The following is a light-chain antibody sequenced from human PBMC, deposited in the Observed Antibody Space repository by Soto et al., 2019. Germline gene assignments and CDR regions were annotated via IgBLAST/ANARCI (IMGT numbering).Light chain of an antibody. CDR3: QQRSNWPPWT. V-gene: IGKV3-11*01. J-gene: IGKJ1*01. CDR1: QSVSSY. CDR2: DAS. Sequence: EIVLTQSPATLSLSPGERATLSCRASQSVSSYLAWYQQKPGQAPRLLLYDASNRSTGIPARFSGSGSGTDCTLTISSLEPEDFAVYYCQQRSNWPPWTFGQGTKVEIK.